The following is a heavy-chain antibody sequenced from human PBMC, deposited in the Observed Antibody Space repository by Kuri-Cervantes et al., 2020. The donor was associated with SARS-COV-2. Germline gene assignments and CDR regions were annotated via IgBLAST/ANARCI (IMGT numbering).Heavy chain of an antibody. J-gene: IGHJ4*02. V-gene: IGHV3-7*01. CDR3: ARDLYCSGGSCYSLGFDY. CDR1: GFTFSNAW. Sequence: GGSLRLSCAASGFTFSNAWMNWVRQAPGKGLEWVANIKQDGSEKYYVDSVKGRFTISRDNAKNSLYLQMNSLRAEDTAVYYCARDLYCSGGSCYSLGFDYWGQGTLVTVSS. CDR2: IKQDGSEK. D-gene: IGHD2-15*01.